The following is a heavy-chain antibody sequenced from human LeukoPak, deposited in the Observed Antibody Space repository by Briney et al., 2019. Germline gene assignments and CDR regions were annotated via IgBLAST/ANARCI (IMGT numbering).Heavy chain of an antibody. CDR1: GFTFDDYA. D-gene: IGHD3-10*01. J-gene: IGHJ3*02. CDR3: IKDVYGGGAFDI. V-gene: IGHV3-43*02. Sequence: GGSLRLSCAASGFTFDDYAMHWVRQVPGKGLQWVSLISGDGDSTYYEDSVRGRFTISRDNSKNSLYLQMNSLRTEDTAYYYCIKDVYGGGAFDIWGRGTMVTVSS. CDR2: ISGDGDST.